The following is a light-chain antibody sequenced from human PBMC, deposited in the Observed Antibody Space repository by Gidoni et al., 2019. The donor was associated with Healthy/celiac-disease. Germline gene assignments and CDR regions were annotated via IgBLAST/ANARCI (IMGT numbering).Light chain of an antibody. V-gene: IGLV1-44*01. Sequence: QSVLTQPPSASGTPGQRVTISCSGSSSNIGSNTVNWYQQLPGTAPKLLIYSINQRPSGVPDRFACSKSGTSASLAISGLQSEDEADYYCAAWDDSLNGRGVFGGGTKLTVL. J-gene: IGLJ2*01. CDR1: SSNIGSNT. CDR3: AAWDDSLNGRGV. CDR2: SIN.